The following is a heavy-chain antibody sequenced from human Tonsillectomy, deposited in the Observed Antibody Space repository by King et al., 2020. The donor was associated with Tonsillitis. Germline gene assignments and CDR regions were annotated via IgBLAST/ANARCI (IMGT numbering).Heavy chain of an antibody. D-gene: IGHD6-13*01. CDR1: GDRVSSNSAS. J-gene: IGHJ4*02. V-gene: IGHV6-1*01. Sequence: VQLQQSGPGLVKPSQTLSLTCAISGDRVSSNSASWNWIRQSPSRGRVWLGRTDYRSKWYNYYAVSVKSRITINPDTTKNQFSLQLNSVTPEDTAVYYCARSSAAAGTRDYWGQGTLVTVSS. CDR3: ARSSAAAGTRDY. CDR2: TDYRSKWYN.